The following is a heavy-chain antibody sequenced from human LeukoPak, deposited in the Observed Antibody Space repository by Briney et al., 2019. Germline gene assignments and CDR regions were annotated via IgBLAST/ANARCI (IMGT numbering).Heavy chain of an antibody. Sequence: GGSLRPSCAASGFTFSSYSMNWVRQAPGKGLEWVSSISYSSSYIYYADSVKGRFTISRDNAKNSLYLQMNSLRAEDTGVYYCARAPPTDYWGQGTLVTVSS. CDR3: ARAPPTDY. J-gene: IGHJ4*02. CDR2: ISYSSSYI. V-gene: IGHV3-21*01. CDR1: GFTFSSYS.